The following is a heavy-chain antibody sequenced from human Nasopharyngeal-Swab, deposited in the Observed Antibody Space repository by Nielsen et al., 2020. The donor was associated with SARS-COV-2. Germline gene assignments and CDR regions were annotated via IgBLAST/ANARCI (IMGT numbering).Heavy chain of an antibody. V-gene: IGHV3-48*04. CDR1: GFTFSSYS. Sequence: GESLKISCAASGFTFSSYSMNWVRQAPGKGLEWVSYISSSSSTIYYADSVKGRFTISRDNAKNSLYLQMNSLRAEDTAVYYCASDWHGPFDYWGQGTLVTVSS. D-gene: IGHD5-24*01. CDR3: ASDWHGPFDY. CDR2: ISSSSSTI. J-gene: IGHJ4*02.